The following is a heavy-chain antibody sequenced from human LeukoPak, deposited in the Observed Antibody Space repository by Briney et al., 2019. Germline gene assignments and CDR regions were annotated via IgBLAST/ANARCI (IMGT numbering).Heavy chain of an antibody. CDR1: GFTLSISN. CDR3: ARMTPVAGNSDS. V-gene: IGHV3-30*02. Sequence: PGGSLRLSSSSPGFTLSISNMHWVRQTPRKGVECVAFIRYDGGSEYYAESVRGRFTISRYNNKNKLFLQMKSLRPEDTGLYYCARMTPVAGNSDSWGQGTLVTVSS. J-gene: IGHJ4*02. CDR2: IRYDGGSE. D-gene: IGHD6-19*01.